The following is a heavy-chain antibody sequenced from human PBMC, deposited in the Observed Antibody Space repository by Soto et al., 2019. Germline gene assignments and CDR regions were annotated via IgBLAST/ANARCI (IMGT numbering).Heavy chain of an antibody. D-gene: IGHD4-4*01. CDR2: ISYDGTYQ. CDR1: GFMFSSFG. V-gene: IGHV3-30*18. Sequence: HPXETLSLSCAASGFMFSSFGIHGVRQAAGKGLEWVAVISYDGTYQYYDDSVKGRFTISRDNFGNTVALQMNSLRPEDTAVYYCAKQHSDLVIGAFDVWGPGAVVTVSS. J-gene: IGHJ3*01. CDR3: AKQHSDLVIGAFDV.